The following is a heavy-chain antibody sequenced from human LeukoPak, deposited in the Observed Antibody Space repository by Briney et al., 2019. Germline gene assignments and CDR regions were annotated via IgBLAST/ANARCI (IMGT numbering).Heavy chain of an antibody. CDR3: ARENPGSSASYFDY. J-gene: IGHJ4*02. CDR2: IYSGGST. D-gene: IGHD2-15*01. CDR1: GFTVSSNY. Sequence: GGSLRPSCAASGFTVSSNYMSWVRQAPGKGLEWVSVIYSGGSTYYADSVKGQFTISRDNSKNTLYLQMNSLRAEDTAVYYCARENPGSSASYFDYWGQGTLVTVSS. V-gene: IGHV3-53*01.